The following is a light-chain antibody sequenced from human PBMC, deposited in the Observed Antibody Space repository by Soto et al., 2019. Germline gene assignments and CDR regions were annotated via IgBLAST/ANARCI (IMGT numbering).Light chain of an antibody. CDR3: AAWDDSLSGVV. Sequence: QSVLTQPPSASGTPGQRVTISCSGSSSNVGSNYVYWYQQVPGTAPILLMHWDGQRPSGVPDRFSGSKSGTSASLAISGLRSEDEGDYYCAAWDDSLSGVVFGGGTKLTVL. CDR2: WDG. CDR1: SSNVGSNY. J-gene: IGLJ3*02. V-gene: IGLV1-47*01.